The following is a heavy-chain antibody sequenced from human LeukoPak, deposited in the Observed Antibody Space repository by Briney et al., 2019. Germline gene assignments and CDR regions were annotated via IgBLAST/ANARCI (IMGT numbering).Heavy chain of an antibody. J-gene: IGHJ3*02. CDR2: VSSTSSTI. Sequence: PGGSLRLSCAASGFTFNSYSMNWVRQAPAKGLEWIAYVSSTSSTIYYADSVKGRFTISRDNVKNSLYLQMNSLRDEDTAMYCCAKTYSGDVCDIWGGGTMVSV. CDR3: AKTYSGDVCDI. V-gene: IGHV3-48*02. D-gene: IGHD6-19*01. CDR1: GFTFNSYS.